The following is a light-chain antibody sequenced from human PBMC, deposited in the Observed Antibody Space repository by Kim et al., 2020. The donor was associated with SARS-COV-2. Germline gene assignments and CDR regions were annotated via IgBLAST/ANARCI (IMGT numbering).Light chain of an antibody. CDR1: EGLLHSDWNTY. J-gene: IGKJ2*01. CDR3: MQATQNPHT. Sequence: QPASIYCRSSEGLLHSDWNTYLSWFQQSPGQPPRLLIYKISNRFSGVPDRFSDSGAGTDFTLKISRVEAEDVGVYFCMQATQNPHTFGQGTKLKI. CDR2: KIS. V-gene: IGKV2-24*01.